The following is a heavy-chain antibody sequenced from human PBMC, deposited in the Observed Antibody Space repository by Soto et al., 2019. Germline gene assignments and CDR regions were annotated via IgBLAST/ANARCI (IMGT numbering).Heavy chain of an antibody. CDR2: INPSGGST. CDR3: ARVWVSGWRDAFDI. D-gene: IGHD6-19*01. CDR1: Y. Sequence: YMCSAHHSNGQGLEWMGIINPSGGSTSYAQKFQGRVTMTRDTSTSTVYMELSSLRSEDTAVYYCARVWVSGWRDAFDIWGQGTMVTVSS. V-gene: IGHV1-46*01. J-gene: IGHJ3*02.